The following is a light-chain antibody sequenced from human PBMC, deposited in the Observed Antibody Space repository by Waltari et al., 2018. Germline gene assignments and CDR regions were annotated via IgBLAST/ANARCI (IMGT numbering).Light chain of an antibody. CDR2: RNN. CDR1: SNNVGNIT. V-gene: IGLV10-54*04. J-gene: IGLJ3*02. Sequence: QARLTQPPSASMAVQPTATPTCTRNSNNVGNITAACRQQHQGHPPKVLFFRNNDRPSAIAERFSSSSSGSTTSLTIIGAQHEDEADDYCSSWDRSLNTWLYGGGTKVTVL. CDR3: SSWDRSLNTWL.